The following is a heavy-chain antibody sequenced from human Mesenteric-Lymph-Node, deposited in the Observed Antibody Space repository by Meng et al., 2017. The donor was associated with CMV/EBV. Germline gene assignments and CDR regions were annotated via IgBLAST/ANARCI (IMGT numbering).Heavy chain of an antibody. CDR3: ASRRRMTIFRAPSGMDV. D-gene: IGHD3-3*01. CDR2: INHSGST. J-gene: IGHJ6*02. Sequence: SETLSLTCAVYGGSFSGYYWSWIRQPPGKGLEWIGEINHSGSTNYNPSLKSRVTISVDTSKNQFSLKLSSVTAADTAVYYCASRRRMTIFRAPSGMDVWGQGTTVTVSS. CDR1: GGSFSGYY. V-gene: IGHV4-34*01.